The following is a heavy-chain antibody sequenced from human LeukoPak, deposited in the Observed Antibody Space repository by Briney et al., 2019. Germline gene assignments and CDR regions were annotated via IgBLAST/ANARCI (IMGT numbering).Heavy chain of an antibody. J-gene: IGHJ4*02. CDR3: AIFQGTYGDNENDY. CDR1: GGTFRSYA. Sequence: SVKVSCKASGGTFRSYAITWVRQAPGKGLEWMGGITPMINTPKYAQKFQGRVSITADESTSTGYMEVSSLRSEDTAVYYCAIFQGTYGDNENDYWGQGTLVTVSS. CDR2: ITPMINTP. D-gene: IGHD4-17*01. V-gene: IGHV1-69*01.